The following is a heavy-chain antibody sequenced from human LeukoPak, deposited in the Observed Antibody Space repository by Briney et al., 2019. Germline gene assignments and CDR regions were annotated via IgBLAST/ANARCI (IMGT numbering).Heavy chain of an antibody. V-gene: IGHV3-53*01. D-gene: IGHD6-19*01. J-gene: IGHJ4*02. CDR1: RFTFTHHS. CDR2: IYSGGDT. Sequence: PGGSLRLSYGPSRFTFTHHSISSVSQAPGKGLEWVSVIYSGGDTHYADSVKGRFTISRDNSKNTLYRQMNSLRAEDTAVDYCATVSATVSAGYYWGQGTLVTVSS. CDR3: ATVSATVSAGYY.